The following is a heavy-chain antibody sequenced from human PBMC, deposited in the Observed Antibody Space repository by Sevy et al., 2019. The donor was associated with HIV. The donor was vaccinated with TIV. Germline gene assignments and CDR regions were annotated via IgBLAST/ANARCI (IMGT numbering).Heavy chain of an antibody. Sequence: GGSLRLSCAASGFTFSSYAMHWVRQAPGKGLEWVGFIRSKAYGGTTEYAASVKGRFTISRDDSKSIAYLQMNSLKTEDTAVYYCTSTRRRITMVRGVIELDYWGQGTLVTVSS. CDR2: IRSKAYGGTT. CDR3: TSTRRRITMVRGVIELDY. CDR1: GFTFSSYA. J-gene: IGHJ4*02. D-gene: IGHD3-10*01. V-gene: IGHV3-49*04.